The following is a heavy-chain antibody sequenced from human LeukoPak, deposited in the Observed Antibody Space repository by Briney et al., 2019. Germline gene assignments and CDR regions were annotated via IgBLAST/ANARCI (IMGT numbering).Heavy chain of an antibody. D-gene: IGHD4-23*01. Sequence: ASVKVSCKASGGTFSSYAISWVRQAPGQGLEWMGGIIPIFGTANYAQKFQGRVTITTDESTSTAYMELSSLRSEDTAAYYCATVVTRTNYFDYWGQGTLVTVSS. CDR3: ATVVTRTNYFDY. CDR1: GGTFSSYA. V-gene: IGHV1-69*05. CDR2: IIPIFGTA. J-gene: IGHJ4*02.